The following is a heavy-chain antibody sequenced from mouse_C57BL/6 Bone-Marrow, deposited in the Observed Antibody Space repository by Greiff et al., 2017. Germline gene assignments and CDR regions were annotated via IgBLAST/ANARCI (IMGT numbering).Heavy chain of an antibody. CDR3: ARARHGLGAMDY. Sequence: QVHVKQSGAELVKPGASVKMSCKASGYTFTTYPIEWMKQNHGKSLEWIGNFHPYNDDTKYNEKFKGKATLTVEKSSSTVYLELSRLTSDDSAVYYCARARHGLGAMDYWGQGTSVTVSS. V-gene: IGHV1-47*01. D-gene: IGHD2-2*01. CDR2: FHPYNDDT. J-gene: IGHJ4*01. CDR1: GYTFTTYP.